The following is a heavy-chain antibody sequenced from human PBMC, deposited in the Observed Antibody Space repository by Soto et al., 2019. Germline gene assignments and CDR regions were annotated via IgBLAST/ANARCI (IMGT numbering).Heavy chain of an antibody. V-gene: IGHV4-34*01. CDR3: ARGWGRIFDY. CDR2: INHSGST. CDR1: GGSFSGYY. Sequence: SETLSLTCAVYGGSFSGYYWNWIRQPPGKGLEWIGEINHSGSTNYNPSLKSRVTISVDASKNQFSLKLNSVTAADTAVYYCARGWGRIFDYWGQGTSVTVSS. J-gene: IGHJ4*02. D-gene: IGHD7-27*01.